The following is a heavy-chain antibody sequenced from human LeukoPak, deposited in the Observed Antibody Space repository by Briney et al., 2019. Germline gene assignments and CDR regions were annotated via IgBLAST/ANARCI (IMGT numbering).Heavy chain of an antibody. J-gene: IGHJ4*02. V-gene: IGHV1-69*04. Sequence: SVKVSCKASGGTFSSYAISWVRQAPGQGLEWMGRIIPILGIANYAQKFQGRVTITADKSTSTAYMELSSVRSEDTAVYYCVGGGSGYLSTFDYWGQGTLVTVSS. CDR1: GGTFSSYA. CDR2: IIPILGIA. D-gene: IGHD3-3*01. CDR3: VGGGSGYLSTFDY.